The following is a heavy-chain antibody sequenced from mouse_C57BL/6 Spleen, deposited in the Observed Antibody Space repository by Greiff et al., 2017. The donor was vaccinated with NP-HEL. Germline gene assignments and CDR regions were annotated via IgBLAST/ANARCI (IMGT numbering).Heavy chain of an antibody. J-gene: IGHJ4*01. D-gene: IGHD1-1*01. CDR2: IDPETGGT. V-gene: IGHV1-15*01. CDR1: GYTFTDYE. Sequence: QVQLQQSGAELVRPGASVTLSCKASGYTFTDYEMHWVKQTPVHGLEWIGAIDPETGGTAYNQKFKGKAILTADKSSSTAYMELRSLTSEDSAVYYCTRCSNYAMDYWGQGTSVTVSS. CDR3: TRCSNYAMDY.